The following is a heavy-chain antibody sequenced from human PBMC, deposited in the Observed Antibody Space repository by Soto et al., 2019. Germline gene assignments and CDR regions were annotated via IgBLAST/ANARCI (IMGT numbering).Heavy chain of an antibody. J-gene: IGHJ4*02. CDR3: ARGDTAAQGDY. V-gene: IGHV1-8*01. CDR2: MNPNSGNT. CDR1: GYTFTSYD. Sequence: GASVKVSCKASGYTFTSYDINWVRQATGQGLEWMGWMNPNSGNTGYAQKFQGRVTMTRDTSISTAYMELSSLRSEDTAVCYCARGDTAAQGDYWGQGTLVTVSS. D-gene: IGHD2-15*01.